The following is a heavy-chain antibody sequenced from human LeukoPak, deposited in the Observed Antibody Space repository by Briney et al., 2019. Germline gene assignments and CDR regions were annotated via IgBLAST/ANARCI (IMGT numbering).Heavy chain of an antibody. CDR1: GGSLNSYY. Sequence: SETLSLTCTVSGGSLNSYYWCWIRQPPGKGLEWIGYIYYDGATNYNPSLKSRVTISVDTSKNLFSLRLSSVTAADTAVYYCAREGKYCTSGVCSSRGGYYYYMDVWGKGTTVTVSS. J-gene: IGHJ6*03. CDR3: AREGKYCTSGVCSSRGGYYYYMDV. CDR2: IYYDGAT. V-gene: IGHV4-59*01. D-gene: IGHD2-8*01.